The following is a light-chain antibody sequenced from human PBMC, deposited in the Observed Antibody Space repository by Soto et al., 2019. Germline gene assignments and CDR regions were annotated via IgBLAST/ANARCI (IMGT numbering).Light chain of an antibody. CDR3: QQLDNYPRT. J-gene: IGKJ1*01. V-gene: IGKV1-9*01. CDR1: QGISSY. CDR2: TAS. Sequence: IPLTQSPSFLSASVGDRVTITCRASQGISSYLAWYQLKPGKVPKLLISTASTLQSGVPSRFSGSGSGTEFTLTIISLQPEDFATYYCQQLDNYPRTFGQGTK.